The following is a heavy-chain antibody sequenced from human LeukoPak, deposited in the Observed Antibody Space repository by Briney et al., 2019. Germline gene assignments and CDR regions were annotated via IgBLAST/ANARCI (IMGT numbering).Heavy chain of an antibody. CDR3: ATLQGAYSSSPAYYFDY. D-gene: IGHD6-6*01. CDR1: GGTFSSYA. CDR2: IIPIFGTA. V-gene: IGHV1-69*05. J-gene: IGHJ4*02. Sequence: GASVKVSCKASGGTFSSYAISWVRQAPGQGLEWMGGIIPIFGTANYAQKFQGRVTITTDESTSTAYNELSSLRSEDTAVYYCATLQGAYSSSPAYYFDYWGQGTLVTVSS.